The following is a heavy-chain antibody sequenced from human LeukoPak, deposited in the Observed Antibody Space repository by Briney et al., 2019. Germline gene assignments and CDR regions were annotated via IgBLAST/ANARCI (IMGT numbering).Heavy chain of an antibody. CDR3: ARDTELAVSGTFALHPKFDY. D-gene: IGHD6-19*01. CDR2: INPNSGGT. V-gene: IGHV1-2*02. J-gene: IGHJ4*02. Sequence: ASVKVSCKASGYTFTGYYMHWVRQAPGQGLKWMGWINPNSGGTNYAQKFQGRVTMTRDTSISTAYMELSRLRSDDTAVYYCARDTELAVSGTFALHPKFDYWGQGTLVTVSS. CDR1: GYTFTGYY.